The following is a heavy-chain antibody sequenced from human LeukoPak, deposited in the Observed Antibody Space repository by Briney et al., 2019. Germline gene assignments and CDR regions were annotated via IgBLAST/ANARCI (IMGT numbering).Heavy chain of an antibody. Sequence: GGSLRLSCAGSGFTFSRYWMSWVRQAPGEGLEWVANIKEDGSAKYYVDSVKGRFTISRDNAKNSLHLQMNSLRAEDTAVYYCARDGRPIDYWGQGTPVTVSS. J-gene: IGHJ4*02. CDR1: GFTFSRYW. CDR2: IKEDGSAK. V-gene: IGHV3-7*05. CDR3: ARDGRPIDY.